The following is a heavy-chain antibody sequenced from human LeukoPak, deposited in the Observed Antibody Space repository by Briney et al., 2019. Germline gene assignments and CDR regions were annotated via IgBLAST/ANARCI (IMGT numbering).Heavy chain of an antibody. V-gene: IGHV3-21*01. J-gene: IGHJ4*02. Sequence: GGSLRLSCAASGFTFSRYSMNWVRQAPGKGLEWVSSISSSSSYIYYADSVKGRFTISRDNAKNSLYLQMNSLRAEDTAVYYCGMVRGVITRAFDYWGQGTLVTVSS. CDR3: GMVRGVITRAFDY. CDR1: GFTFSRYS. D-gene: IGHD3-10*01. CDR2: ISSSSSYI.